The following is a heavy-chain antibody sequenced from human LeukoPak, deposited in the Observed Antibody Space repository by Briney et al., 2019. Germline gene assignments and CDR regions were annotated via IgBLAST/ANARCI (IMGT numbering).Heavy chain of an antibody. CDR2: IYYSGST. CDR1: Y. J-gene: IGHJ3*02. D-gene: IGHD3-3*01. V-gene: IGHV4-59*01. CDR3: AGLPRSQDAFDI. Sequence: YWSWIRQPPGKGLEWIGYIYYSGSTNFNPSVKSRVTISIDTSKKQLSPKLSSETAADTAVYYCAGLPRSQDAFDIWGQGTMVTVSS.